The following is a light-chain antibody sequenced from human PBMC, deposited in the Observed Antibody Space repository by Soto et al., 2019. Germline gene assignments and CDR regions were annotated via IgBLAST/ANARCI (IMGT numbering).Light chain of an antibody. J-gene: IGLJ2*01. CDR3: SSYTSSSTSHVV. CDR1: SSDVGGYNY. V-gene: IGLV2-14*01. CDR2: DVS. Sequence: QSALTQPASVSGSPGQSITISCTGTSSDVGGYNYVSWYQQHPGKAPKLMIYDVSNRPLGVSNRFSGSKSGNTASLNISGLQAEDEADYYCSSYTSSSTSHVVFGGGTKLTVL.